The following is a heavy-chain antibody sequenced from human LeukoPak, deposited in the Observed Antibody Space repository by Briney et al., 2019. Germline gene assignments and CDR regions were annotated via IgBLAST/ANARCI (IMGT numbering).Heavy chain of an antibody. CDR2: GYYRGTN. V-gene: IGHV4-39*01. J-gene: IGHJ4*02. Sequence: PSETLSLTCSVSGDSMSGSTYYWAWIRQPPGKGVEWVGSGYYRGTNYYNPSLKSRATITLDSRNQFSLRLTSVTAADTAVYYCGRLGIHKPYSLDYWGQGTLVTVSS. CDR1: GDSMSGSTYY. CDR3: GRLGIHKPYSLDY. D-gene: IGHD4-11*01.